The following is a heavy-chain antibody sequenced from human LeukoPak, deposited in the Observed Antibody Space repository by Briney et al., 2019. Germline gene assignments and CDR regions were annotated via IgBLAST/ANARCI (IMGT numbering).Heavy chain of an antibody. CDR1: GFTFSDYY. CDR3: ARIGNDILTGYLSYYYGMDV. J-gene: IGHJ6*04. V-gene: IGHV3-11*06. Sequence: GGSLRLSCAASGFTFSDYYMSWIRQAPGKGLEWVSYVSSSSSNTNYADSVKGRFTISRDNDKNSLYLQMNSLRAEDTTVYYCARIGNDILTGYLSYYYGMDVWGKGTTVTVSS. D-gene: IGHD3-9*01. CDR2: VSSSSSNT.